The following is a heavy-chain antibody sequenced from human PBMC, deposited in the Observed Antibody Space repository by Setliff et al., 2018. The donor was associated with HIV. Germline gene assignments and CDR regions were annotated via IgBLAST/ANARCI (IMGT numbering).Heavy chain of an antibody. CDR1: GYTFTGHY. Sequence: GASVKVSCKASGYTFTGHYLHWVRQAPGQRLEWMGWINVGNGNTKYSQKFQGSVTITRDTSASTAYMELISLRSEDTAVYYCAREEYHDFWSGFSNWGQGTLVTVSS. D-gene: IGHD3-3*01. V-gene: IGHV1-3*01. CDR2: INVGNGNT. CDR3: AREEYHDFWSGFSN. J-gene: IGHJ4*02.